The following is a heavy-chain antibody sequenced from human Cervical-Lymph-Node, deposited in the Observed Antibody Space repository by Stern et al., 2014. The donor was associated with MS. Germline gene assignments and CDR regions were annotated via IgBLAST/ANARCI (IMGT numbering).Heavy chain of an antibody. CDR2: INTVTGEP. J-gene: IGHJ4*02. CDR3: ARYSRGWAGENDY. CDR1: GYTFTDYA. V-gene: IGHV7-4-1*02. D-gene: IGHD6-19*01. Sequence: VQLVVSGSALKKPGASVKVSCKASGYTFTDYAMNWVRQAPGQGLEWMGWINTVTGEPTYAEGLEGRFVFSLDTSVSTEYLQISSLKAEDSAMYYCARYSRGWAGENDYWGQGTLVTVSS.